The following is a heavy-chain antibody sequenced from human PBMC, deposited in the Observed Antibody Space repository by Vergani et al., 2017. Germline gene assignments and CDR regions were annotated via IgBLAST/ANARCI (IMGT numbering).Heavy chain of an antibody. CDR3: ATTYYYGSGSPFDP. Sequence: QVQLQESGPGLVKPSETLSLTCTVSGGSFSGYYWSWIRQPPGKGLEWIGEINHSGSTNYNPSLKSRVTISVDTSKNQFSLKLSSVTAADTAVYYCATTYYYGSGSPFDPWGQGTLVTVSS. CDR2: INHSGST. J-gene: IGHJ5*02. D-gene: IGHD3-10*01. CDR1: GGSFSGYY. V-gene: IGHV4-34*09.